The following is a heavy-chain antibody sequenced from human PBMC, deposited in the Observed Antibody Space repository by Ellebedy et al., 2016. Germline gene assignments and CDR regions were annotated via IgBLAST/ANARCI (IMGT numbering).Heavy chain of an antibody. CDR2: IYYSGST. CDR3: ASDQRAYCGGDCYYYMDV. V-gene: IGHV4-39*07. Sequence: SETLSLTXAVSGGPISTISYSWGCIRQPPGKGLEWIGSIYYSGSTYYNPSLKSRVTISVDTSKNQFSLKLSSVTAADTAVYYCASDQRAYCGGDCYYYMDVWGKGTTVTVSS. J-gene: IGHJ6*03. CDR1: GGPISTISYS. D-gene: IGHD2-21*01.